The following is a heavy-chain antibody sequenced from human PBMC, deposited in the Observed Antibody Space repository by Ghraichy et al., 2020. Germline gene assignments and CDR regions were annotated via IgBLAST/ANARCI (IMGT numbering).Heavy chain of an antibody. CDR3: ARWGNNMDV. CDR2: IYYSGSS. D-gene: IGHD1/OR15-1a*01. J-gene: IGHJ6*02. V-gene: IGHV4-59*02. Sequence: SETLSLTCSVSGDSVSRFHWSWIRQPPGKGLEWIGYIYYSGSSNYNPSLKSRVTMSVDMSKNQFSLKLLSVTDADTAVYYCARWGNNMDVWGQGTTVTISS. CDR1: GDSVSRFH.